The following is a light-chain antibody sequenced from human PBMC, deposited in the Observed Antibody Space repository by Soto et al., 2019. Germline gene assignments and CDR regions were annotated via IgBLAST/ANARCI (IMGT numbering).Light chain of an antibody. CDR2: DVS. CDR3: CSFAGSYSYV. Sequence: QSVLPQPRSVSGSPGQSVTISCTGTSSDVGGSNYVSWYQQHPGKAPKVMIYDVSKRPSGVPDRFSGSKSGYTASLTISGLQAEDEADYSCCSFAGSYSYVFGTGTKVTVL. V-gene: IGLV2-11*01. CDR1: SSDVGGSNY. J-gene: IGLJ1*01.